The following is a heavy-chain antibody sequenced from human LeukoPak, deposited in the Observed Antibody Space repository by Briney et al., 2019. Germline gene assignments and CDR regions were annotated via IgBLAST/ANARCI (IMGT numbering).Heavy chain of an antibody. CDR3: ARDGMYYFED. Sequence: PSEVLSLTCAVSGASISSDGSSWSWIRQPPGKGLEWIGYMFNSGSTYYNPSLKSRVTISVDTSSNQFSLKVRSVTAADTAVYYCARDGMYYFEDWGQGTLATVSS. CDR2: MFNSGST. J-gene: IGHJ4*02. CDR1: GASISSDGSS. V-gene: IGHV4-30-4*07. D-gene: IGHD1-1*01.